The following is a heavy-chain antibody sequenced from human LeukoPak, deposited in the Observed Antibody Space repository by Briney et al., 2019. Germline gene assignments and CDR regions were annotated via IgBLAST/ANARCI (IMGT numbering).Heavy chain of an antibody. CDR2: INPNSGGT. D-gene: IGHD1-26*01. CDR3: ARATYSGSARGAFDI. CDR1: GYTFTGYS. J-gene: IGHJ3*02. V-gene: IGHV1-2*02. Sequence: GASVKVSCKASGYTFTGYSMHWVRQAPGQGLEWMGWINPNSGGTNYAQKFQGRVTMTRDTSISTAYMELSKLRSDDTAVYYCARATYSGSARGAFDIWGQGTMVTVSS.